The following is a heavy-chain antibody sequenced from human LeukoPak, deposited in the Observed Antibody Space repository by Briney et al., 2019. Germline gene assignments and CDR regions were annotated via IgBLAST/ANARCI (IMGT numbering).Heavy chain of an antibody. CDR1: GFTFSSYA. V-gene: IGHV3-23*01. J-gene: IGHJ5*02. CDR2: ISGGGVNT. Sequence: GGSLRLSCAASGFTFSSYAMTWVRQAPGKGLEWVSAISGGGVNTYYADSVKGRFTISRDNSKNMLYLQMNSLRAEDTAVYYCAKTLGYSGYFSPWGQGTLVTVSS. CDR3: AKTLGYSGYFSP. D-gene: IGHD3-22*01.